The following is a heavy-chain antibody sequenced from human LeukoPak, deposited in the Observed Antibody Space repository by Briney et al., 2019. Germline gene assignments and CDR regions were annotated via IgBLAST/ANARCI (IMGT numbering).Heavy chain of an antibody. Sequence: GGSLRLSCAASGFTFSSYSMNWVRQAPGKGLEWVSSISSSSSYIYYADSVKGRFTISRDNAKNSLYLQMNSLRAEDTAVYYCARDWGLYYYDSSGSPGGWWGQGTLVTVSS. D-gene: IGHD3-22*01. CDR3: ARDWGLYYYDSSGSPGGW. CDR2: ISSSSSYI. CDR1: GFTFSSYS. J-gene: IGHJ4*02. V-gene: IGHV3-21*01.